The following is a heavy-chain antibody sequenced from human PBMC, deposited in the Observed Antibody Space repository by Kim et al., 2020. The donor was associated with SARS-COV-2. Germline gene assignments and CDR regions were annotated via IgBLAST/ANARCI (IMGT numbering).Heavy chain of an antibody. CDR3: ARAGYSSSWPGGYYYYGMDV. J-gene: IGHJ6*02. V-gene: IGHV1-69*13. D-gene: IGHD6-13*01. CDR2: IIPIFGTA. CDR1: GGTFSNYA. Sequence: SVKVSCKASGGTFSNYAISWVRQAPGQGLEWMGGIIPIFGTANYAQKFQGRVTITADESTSTAYMELSSLRSEDTAVYYCARAGYSSSWPGGYYYYGMDVWGQGTTVTVSS.